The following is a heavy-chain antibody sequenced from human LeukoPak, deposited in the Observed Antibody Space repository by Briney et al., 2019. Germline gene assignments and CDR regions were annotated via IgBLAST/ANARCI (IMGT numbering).Heavy chain of an antibody. J-gene: IGHJ4*02. CDR1: GGSISSYY. CDR2: IYYSGST. V-gene: IGHV4-59*01. CDR3: ARGPWGISTADTNFDY. Sequence: SETLSLTCTVSGGSISSYYWSWLRQPPPKGLEWIGYIYYSGSTNYNPSLKSRVTISIDTSKNQFSLKLSSVTAADTAVYYCARGPWGISTADTNFDYWGQGTLVTVSS. D-gene: IGHD6-13*01.